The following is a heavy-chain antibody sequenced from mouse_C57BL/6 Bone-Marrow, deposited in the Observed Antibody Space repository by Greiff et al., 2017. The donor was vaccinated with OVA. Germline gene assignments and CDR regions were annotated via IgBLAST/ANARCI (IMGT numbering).Heavy chain of an antibody. Sequence: VQLQQSGAELARPGASVKLSCKASGYTFTSYGISWVKQRTGQGLEWIGEIYPRSGNNYYTEKFKGKATLTADKSSSTAYMELRILTSEDSAVYFCARLEVYYGSSYWYFDVWGTGTTVTVSS. V-gene: IGHV1-81*01. J-gene: IGHJ1*03. CDR1: GYTFTSYG. CDR2: IYPRSGNN. D-gene: IGHD1-1*01. CDR3: ARLEVYYGSSYWYFDV.